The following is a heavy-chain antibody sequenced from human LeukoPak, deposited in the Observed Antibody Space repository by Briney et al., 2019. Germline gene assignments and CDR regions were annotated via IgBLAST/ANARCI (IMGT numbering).Heavy chain of an antibody. Sequence: GGSLRLSCAASGFTFSTYSMNWVRQAPGKGLEWISYISDSSSFKYYADSVKGRFIISRDNAKNSLYLQMDSLRAEDTAVFYCARSSGTYLRSVALDIWGQATTVTVS. J-gene: IGHJ3*02. CDR3: ARSSGTYLRSVALDI. V-gene: IGHV3-48*01. CDR2: ISDSSSFK. D-gene: IGHD1-26*01. CDR1: GFTFSTYS.